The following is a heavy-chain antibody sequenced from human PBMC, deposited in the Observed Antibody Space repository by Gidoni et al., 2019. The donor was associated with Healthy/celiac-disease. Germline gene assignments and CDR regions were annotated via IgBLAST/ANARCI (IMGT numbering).Heavy chain of an antibody. CDR2: TRNKANSYTT. D-gene: IGHD5-18*01. CDR1: GFTFSAHY. Sequence: EVQLVESGGGLVQPGGSLRLSCAASGFTFSAHYMDWVRQAPRKGGGWVGRTRNKANSYTTEYAASVKGRFTISRDDSKNSLYLQMNSLKTEDTAVYYCAREGNTAMAHTFDYWGQGTLVTVSS. J-gene: IGHJ4*02. V-gene: IGHV3-72*01. CDR3: AREGNTAMAHTFDY.